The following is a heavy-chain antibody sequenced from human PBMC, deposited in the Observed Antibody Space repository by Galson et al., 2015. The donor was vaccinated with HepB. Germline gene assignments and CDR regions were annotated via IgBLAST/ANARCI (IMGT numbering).Heavy chain of an antibody. V-gene: IGHV3-64D*06. CDR1: GFTFSSYA. J-gene: IGHJ4*02. CDR3: VKDQGYCSSTSCFGVFDY. D-gene: IGHD2-2*01. CDR2: ISSNGGST. Sequence: SLRLSCAASGFTFSSYAMHWVRQAPGKGLEYVSAISSNGGSTYYADSVKGRFTISRDNSKNTPYLQMSSLRAEDTAVYYCVKDQGYCSSTSCFGVFDYWGQGTLVTVSS.